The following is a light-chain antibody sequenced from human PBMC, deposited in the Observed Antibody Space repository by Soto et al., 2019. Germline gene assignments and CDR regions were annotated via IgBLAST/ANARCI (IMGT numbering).Light chain of an antibody. CDR3: QHYNSYSEA. J-gene: IGKJ1*01. CDR2: KAS. V-gene: IGKV1-5*03. Sequence: DIQMTQSPSTLSGSVGDRVTITCRARQTISSWLAWYQQKPGKAPKLLIYKASTLKSGVPSRFSGSGSGTEFTLTISSLQPDDFATYYCQHYNSYSEAFGQGTKVKLK. CDR1: QTISSW.